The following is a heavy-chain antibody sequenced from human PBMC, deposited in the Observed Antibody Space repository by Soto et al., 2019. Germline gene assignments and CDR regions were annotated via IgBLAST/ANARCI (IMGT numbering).Heavy chain of an antibody. J-gene: IGHJ5*02. CDR3: AKGKSTGDIDWFDP. CDR2: LIGGHYGT. CDR1: GLTMSTYA. V-gene: IGHV3-23*01. D-gene: IGHD3-10*01. Sequence: PGGSLRLSCAGNGLTMSTYAMSWVRQAPGKGLEWVSTLIGGHYGTAYSYSVKGRFTVSRDNSKNCLYLQMNSLGVEDTAMYFCAKGKSTGDIDWFDPWGQGSLVTVSS.